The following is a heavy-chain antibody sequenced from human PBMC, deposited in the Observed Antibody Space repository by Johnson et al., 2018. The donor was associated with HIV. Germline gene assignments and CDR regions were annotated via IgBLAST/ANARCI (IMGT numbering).Heavy chain of an antibody. J-gene: IGHJ3*02. CDR1: GFTVSSYY. V-gene: IGHV3-66*01. CDR2: IYSGGST. Sequence: EVQLVESGGGLVQPGGSLRLSCVVSGFTVSSYYMSWVRQAPGKGLEWVSVIYSGGSTYYADSVKGRFTISRDNSKNTLYLQMNSLRAEDTAVYYCARASDAFDIWGQGTMVTVSS. CDR3: ARASDAFDI.